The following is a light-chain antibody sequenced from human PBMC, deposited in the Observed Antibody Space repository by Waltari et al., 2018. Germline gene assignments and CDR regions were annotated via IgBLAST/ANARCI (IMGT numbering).Light chain of an antibody. J-gene: IGKJ4*01. Sequence: EIVLTQSPATLSLSPGERATLSCRASQSVSSYLAWYQQKPGQAPRLLIYDASNRATGIPARFGGRGSGTDFSLTISILEPEDFAVYYCQQRINWPITFGGGTKVEIK. CDR3: QQRINWPIT. CDR2: DAS. CDR1: QSVSSY. V-gene: IGKV3-11*01.